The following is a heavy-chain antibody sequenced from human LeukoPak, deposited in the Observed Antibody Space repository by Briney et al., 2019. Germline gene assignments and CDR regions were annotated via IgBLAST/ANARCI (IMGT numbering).Heavy chain of an antibody. CDR1: GFTFSSYA. V-gene: IGHV3-30*04. D-gene: IGHD3-22*01. Sequence: PGGSLRLSCAASGFTFSSYAMHWVRQAPGKGLEGVAVISYDRSNKYYADSVKGRFTISRDNSKNTLYLQMNSLRAEDTAVYYCARVSLQWLFSLYYFDYWGQGTLVTVSS. CDR2: ISYDRSNK. J-gene: IGHJ4*02. CDR3: ARVSLQWLFSLYYFDY.